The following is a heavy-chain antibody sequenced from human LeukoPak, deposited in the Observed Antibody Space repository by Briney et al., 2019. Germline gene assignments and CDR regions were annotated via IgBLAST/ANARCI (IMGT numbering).Heavy chain of an antibody. CDR1: GGSISGYH. D-gene: IGHD3-10*01. CDR3: ARNKGRYGSGRVHFDP. V-gene: IGHV4-59*08. CDR2: IYYSGSS. J-gene: IGHJ5*02. Sequence: SETLSLTCNVSGGSISGYHWSWIRQPPGKGLEWLGYIYYSGSSNYNPSLKSRVTISADTSKNQFSLKLSSVTAADTAVYYCARNKGRYGSGRVHFDPWGQGTLVTVSS.